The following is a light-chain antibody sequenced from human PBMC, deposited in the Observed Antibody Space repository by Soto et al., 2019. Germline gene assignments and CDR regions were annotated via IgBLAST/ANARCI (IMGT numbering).Light chain of an antibody. CDR2: EVS. CDR3: SSYTSRSTLV. Sequence: QSALTQPACVSGSPGQSITISCTGTNSDVGGYNYVSWYQQRPGKAPKLIISEVSARPSGVSNRFSGSKSGNTASLTISGLQAEDAADYFCSSYTSRSTLVFGVGTKLTVL. J-gene: IGLJ3*02. V-gene: IGLV2-14*01. CDR1: NSDVGGYNY.